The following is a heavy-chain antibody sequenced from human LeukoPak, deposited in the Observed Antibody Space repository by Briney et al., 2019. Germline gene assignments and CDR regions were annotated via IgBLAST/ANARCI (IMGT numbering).Heavy chain of an antibody. CDR3: ARGLGYYEGWFDP. CDR1: GGTFTTHG. J-gene: IGHJ5*02. D-gene: IGHD1-26*01. Sequence: ASVKVSCKASGGTFTTHGISWVRQAPGQGLEWMGGIIPMFTSANLAQRFQGRVTMTRDTSTSTVYMELSSPRSEDTAVYYCARGLGYYEGWFDPWGQGTLVTVSS. CDR2: IIPMFTSA. V-gene: IGHV1-69*05.